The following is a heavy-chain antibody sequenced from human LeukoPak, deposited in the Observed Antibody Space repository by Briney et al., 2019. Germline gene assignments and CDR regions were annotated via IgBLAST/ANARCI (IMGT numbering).Heavy chain of an antibody. V-gene: IGHV3-23*01. CDR2: SSGSGGST. CDR3: AREEVGATSLDY. J-gene: IGHJ4*02. Sequence: GSLRLSCAASGFTFSSYAMSWVRQAPGKGLEWVSASSGSGGSTYYADSEKGRFTISRDNSKNTLYLQMNSLRAEDTAVYYCAREEVGATSLDYWGQGTLVTVSS. D-gene: IGHD1-26*01. CDR1: GFTFSSYA.